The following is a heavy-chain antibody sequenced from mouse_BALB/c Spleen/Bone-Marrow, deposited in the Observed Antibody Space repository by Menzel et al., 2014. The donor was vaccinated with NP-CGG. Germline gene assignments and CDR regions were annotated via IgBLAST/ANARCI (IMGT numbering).Heavy chain of an antibody. CDR3: ASPLYYGLHYYAMDY. J-gene: IGHJ4*01. CDR1: GFTFSSYA. CDR2: ISSGGST. V-gene: IGHV5-6-5*01. D-gene: IGHD1-2*01. Sequence: VQLKQSGGGLVKPGGSLKLSCAASGFTFSSYAMSWVRQTPEKRLEWVASISSGGSTYYPDSVKGRFTISRDNARNILYLQMSSLRSEDTAMYYCASPLYYGLHYYAMDYWGQGTSATVSS.